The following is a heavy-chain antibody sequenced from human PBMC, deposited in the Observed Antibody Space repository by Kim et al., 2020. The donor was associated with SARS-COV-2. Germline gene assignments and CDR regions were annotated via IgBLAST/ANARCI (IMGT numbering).Heavy chain of an antibody. CDR2: IYYSGST. D-gene: IGHD3-22*01. V-gene: IGHV4-31*03. CDR1: GGSISSGGYY. Sequence: SETLSLTCTVSGGSISSGGYYWSWIRQHPGKGLEWIGYIYYSGSTYYNPSLKSRVTISVDTSKNQFSLKLSSVTAADTAVYYCARGQGLITMIVVVVGAFDYWRQGTLLTVSS. CDR3: ARGQGLITMIVVVVGAFDY. J-gene: IGHJ4*02.